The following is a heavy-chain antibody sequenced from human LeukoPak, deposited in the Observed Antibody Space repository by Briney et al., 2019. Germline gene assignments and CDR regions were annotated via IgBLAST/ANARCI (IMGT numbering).Heavy chain of an antibody. J-gene: IGHJ4*02. CDR2: INPDSGGT. CDR1: AYTFTGYY. CDR3: AREGSGWYGNFDY. Sequence: ASVKVSCKASAYTFTGYYMHWVRQAPGQGLEWMGWINPDSGGTNYAQTFQGRVTMTRDTSISTVYMEVSSLRSDDTAVYYCAREGSGWYGNFDYWGQGTLVTVSS. D-gene: IGHD6-19*01. V-gene: IGHV1-2*02.